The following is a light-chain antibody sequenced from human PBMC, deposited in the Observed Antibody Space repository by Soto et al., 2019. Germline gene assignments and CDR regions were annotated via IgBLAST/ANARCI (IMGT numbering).Light chain of an antibody. Sequence: EIVLTQSPATLSFSPWERATLSCRASQSVSSYFAWYQQKPGQAPRLLIYDAYSRATGVAARFTGSGSATDFTLTITSLEPEDFAVYYCQQRTKWPRTFGQGTKVDIK. V-gene: IGKV3-11*01. J-gene: IGKJ1*01. CDR1: QSVSSY. CDR2: DAY. CDR3: QQRTKWPRT.